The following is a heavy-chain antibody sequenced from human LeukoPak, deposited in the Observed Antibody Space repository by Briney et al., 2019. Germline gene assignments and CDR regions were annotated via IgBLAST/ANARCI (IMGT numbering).Heavy chain of an antibody. CDR2: IYYSGST. Sequence: PSQTLSLTCTVSGGSVSSGDYYWTWIRQLPGKGLEWIGYIYYSGSTYYNPSLKSRLTISVDTSKNQFSLKVSSVTAADTAVYYCARGGSGYCSAGSCYPIDYWGQGTLVTVSS. J-gene: IGHJ4*02. CDR3: ARGGSGYCSAGSCYPIDY. D-gene: IGHD2-15*01. CDR1: GGSVSSGDYY. V-gene: IGHV4-31*03.